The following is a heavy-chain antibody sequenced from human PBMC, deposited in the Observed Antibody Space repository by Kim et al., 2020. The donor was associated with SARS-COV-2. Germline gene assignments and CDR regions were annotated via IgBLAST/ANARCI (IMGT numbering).Heavy chain of an antibody. J-gene: IGHJ4*02. D-gene: IGHD3-10*01. Sequence: YTPSLKIRVTISVDTSKNQFSLKLSSVTAADTAVYYCARHYGSGRPYFDYWGQGTLVTVSS. V-gene: IGHV4-59*08. CDR3: ARHYGSGRPYFDY.